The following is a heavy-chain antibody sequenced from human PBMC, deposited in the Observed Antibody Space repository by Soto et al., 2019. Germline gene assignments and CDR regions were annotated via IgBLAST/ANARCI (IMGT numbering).Heavy chain of an antibody. D-gene: IGHD2-15*01. CDR3: ATGRYCSGGRCPGGYYYYGMDV. J-gene: IGHJ6*02. V-gene: IGHV5-51*01. CDR2: IYPGDSDT. Sequence: GESLKISCKGSGYSFPSYWIGWVRQMPGKGLEWMGIIYPGDSDTRYSPSFQGQVTISADKSISTAYLQWSSLKASDTAMYYCATGRYCSGGRCPGGYYYYGMDVWGQGTTVTVSS. CDR1: GYSFPSYW.